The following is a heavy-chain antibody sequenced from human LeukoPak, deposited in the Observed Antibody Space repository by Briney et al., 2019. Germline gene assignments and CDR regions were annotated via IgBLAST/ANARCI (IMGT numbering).Heavy chain of an antibody. D-gene: IGHD3-10*01. CDR2: IIPIFGTA. CDR3: AIRLGSLLPYYFDY. V-gene: IGHV1-69*05. CDR1: GGTFSSYA. J-gene: IGHJ4*02. Sequence: ASVKVSCKASGGTFSSYAISWVRQAPGQGLEWMGGIIPIFGTANYAQKFQGRVTITTDESTSTAYMELSSLRSEDTAVYYCAIRLGSLLPYYFDYWGQGTLVTVSS.